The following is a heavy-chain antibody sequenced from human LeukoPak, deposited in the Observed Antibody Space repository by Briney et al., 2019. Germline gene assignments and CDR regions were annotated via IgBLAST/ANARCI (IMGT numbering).Heavy chain of an antibody. D-gene: IGHD3-22*01. V-gene: IGHV3-30*18. J-gene: IGHJ3*02. Sequence: GGSLRLSCAASGFTVSNNDMTWVRQAPGKGLEWVAVISYDGSNKYYADSVKGRFTISRDNSKNTLYLQMNSLRAEDTAVYYCAKDSSYYYDSSGSPFGAFDIWGQGTMVTVSS. CDR3: AKDSSYYYDSSGSPFGAFDI. CDR2: ISYDGSNK. CDR1: GFTVSNND.